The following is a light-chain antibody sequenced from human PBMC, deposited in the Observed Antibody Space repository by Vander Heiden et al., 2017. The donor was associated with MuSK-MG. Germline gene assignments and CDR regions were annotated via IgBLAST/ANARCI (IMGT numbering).Light chain of an antibody. V-gene: IGLV6-57*01. CDR1: SGSIASND. Sequence: NFMLTQPHSVSESPGKTVTISCTRSSGSIASNDVQWYQQRPGSSPPHVIFEDSQRPSGVPDRFSGSTDSSSKSASLTIAGLKTEDEADYYCQSYDSSNRVVFGGGTKLTVL. CDR2: EDS. CDR3: QSYDSSNRVV. J-gene: IGLJ2*01.